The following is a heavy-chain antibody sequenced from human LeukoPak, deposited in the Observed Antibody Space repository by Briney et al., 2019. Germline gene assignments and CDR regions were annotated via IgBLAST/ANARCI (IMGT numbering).Heavy chain of an antibody. D-gene: IGHD3-22*01. CDR1: GGSISSSSYY. CDR2: IYYSGST. CDR3: ARLGDEYYDSSGYHNYYYYYMDV. V-gene: IGHV4-39*01. Sequence: PSETLSLTCTVSGGSISSSSYYWGWIRQPPGKGLEWIGSIYYSGSTYYNPSLKSRVTISVDTSKNQLSLKLSSVTAADTAVYYCARLGDEYYDSSGYHNYYYYYMDVWGKGTTVTISS. J-gene: IGHJ6*03.